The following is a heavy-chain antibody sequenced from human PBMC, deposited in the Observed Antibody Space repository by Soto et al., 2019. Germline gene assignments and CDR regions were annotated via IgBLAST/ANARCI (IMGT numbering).Heavy chain of an antibody. CDR1: GGTFSSYA. Sequence: VKVSCKASGGTFSSYAISWVRQAPGQGLEWMGGIIPIFGTANYAQKFQGRVTITADESTSTAYMELSSLRSEDTAVYYCARGYSGYDSPASIAAAYWGQGTLVTVYS. CDR3: ARGYSGYDSPASIAAAY. D-gene: IGHD5-12*01. CDR2: IIPIFGTA. V-gene: IGHV1-69*13. J-gene: IGHJ4*02.